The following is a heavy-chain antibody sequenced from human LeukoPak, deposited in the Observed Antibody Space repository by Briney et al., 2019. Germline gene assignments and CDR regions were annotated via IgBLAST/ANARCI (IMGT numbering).Heavy chain of an antibody. J-gene: IGHJ4*02. V-gene: IGHV3-11*06. CDR2: ISRTGSRT. CDR3: ARVGSTAGAGTPDY. CDR1: GFTFSDYY. Sequence: PGGSLRLSCAASGFTFSDYYMSWIRQAPGKGLEWLSYISRTGSRTPYADSVKGRFTVSRDNAKNSLSLELNSLRVDDTAIYYCARVGSTAGAGTPDYWGQGTLVTVSS. D-gene: IGHD6-13*01.